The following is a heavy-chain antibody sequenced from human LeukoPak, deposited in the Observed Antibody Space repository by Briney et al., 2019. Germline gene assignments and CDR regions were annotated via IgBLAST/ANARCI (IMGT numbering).Heavy chain of an antibody. J-gene: IGHJ4*02. CDR2: ISGSSGST. CDR1: GFTFSSYA. V-gene: IGHV3-23*01. Sequence: PGGSLRLSCAASGFTFSSYAMSWARQAPGKGLEWVSAISGSSGSTYYADSVKGRFTISRDNSKNTLYLQMNSLRAEDTAVYYCASSTVTRTDYFDYWGQGTLVTVSS. CDR3: ASSTVTRTDYFDY. D-gene: IGHD4-17*01.